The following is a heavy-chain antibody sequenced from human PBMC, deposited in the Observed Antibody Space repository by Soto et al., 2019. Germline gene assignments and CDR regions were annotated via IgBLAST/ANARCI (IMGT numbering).Heavy chain of an antibody. V-gene: IGHV3-20*04. Sequence: LRLSCAASGFTFDDYGMSWVRQAPGQGLEWVSGMNWNGGSTGYADSVKGRFTISRDNAKNSLYLQRNSLRAEDTALYYCQAVDAIHYYGMDVWGQGTTVTVSS. D-gene: IGHD2-15*01. CDR2: MNWNGGST. CDR3: QAVDAIHYYGMDV. J-gene: IGHJ6*02. CDR1: GFTFDDYG.